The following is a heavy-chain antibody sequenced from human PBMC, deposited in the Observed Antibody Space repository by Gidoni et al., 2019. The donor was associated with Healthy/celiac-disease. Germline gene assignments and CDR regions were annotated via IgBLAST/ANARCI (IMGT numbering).Heavy chain of an antibody. CDR1: GSPFRRNG. CDR2: ISISSSYI. Sequence: EVQLVEPGGGMVKPGGSLGASCPASGSPFRRNGRTWVRQAPGKGLEWVTSISISSSYIYYADSVKGRFTISRDNAKTSLYLQMNSLRAEDTAVYYCALLPTSGGEYSYYSGMDVWGQGTTVTVSS. J-gene: IGHJ6*02. CDR3: ALLPTSGGEYSYYSGMDV. V-gene: IGHV3-21*01. D-gene: IGHD2-15*01.